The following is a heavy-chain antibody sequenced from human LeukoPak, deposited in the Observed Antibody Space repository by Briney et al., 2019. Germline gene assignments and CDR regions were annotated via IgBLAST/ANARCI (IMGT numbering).Heavy chain of an antibody. CDR2: INPNSGGT. J-gene: IGHJ4*02. V-gene: IGHV1-2*02. D-gene: IGHD5-12*01. CDR1: GYTFTGYY. CDR3: ARKRGYSGYDYGY. Sequence: ASVKVSCKASGYTFTGYYMHWVRQAPGQGLEWMGWINPNSGGTNYAQKFQGRVTMTRDTSISTAYMELSRLRSDDTAVYYCARKRGYSGYDYGYWGQGTLVTVSS.